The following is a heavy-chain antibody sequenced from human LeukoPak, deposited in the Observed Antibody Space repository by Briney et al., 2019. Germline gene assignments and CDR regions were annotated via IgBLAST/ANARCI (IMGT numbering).Heavy chain of an antibody. J-gene: IGHJ4*02. CDR1: GGSISSGGYY. CDR2: IYYSGST. Sequence: SETLSLTCTVSGGSISSGGYYWSWIRQHPGKGLEWIGYIYYSGSTYYNPSLKSRVTISVDTSKNQFSLKLSSVTAADTAVYYCAATGVKYSGSYVLFYWGQGTLVTVSS. D-gene: IGHD1-26*01. V-gene: IGHV4-31*03. CDR3: AATGVKYSGSYVLFY.